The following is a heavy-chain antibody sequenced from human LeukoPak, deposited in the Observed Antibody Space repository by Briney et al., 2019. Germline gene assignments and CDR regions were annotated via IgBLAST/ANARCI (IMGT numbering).Heavy chain of an antibody. CDR2: ISGSGGST. CDR1: GFTFSSYA. V-gene: IGHV3-23*01. Sequence: GGSLRLSCAASGFTFSSYAMSWVRQAPGKGLEWGSAISGSGGSTYYPGSVKGRFTISRENAKNSLYLQMNSLRAGDTAVYYCARGISSSGWYKAFDYWGQGTLVTVSS. D-gene: IGHD6-19*01. J-gene: IGHJ4*02. CDR3: ARGISSSGWYKAFDY.